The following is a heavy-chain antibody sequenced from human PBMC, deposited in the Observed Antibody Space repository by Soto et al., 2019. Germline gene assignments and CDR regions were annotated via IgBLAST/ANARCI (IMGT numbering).Heavy chain of an antibody. CDR1: GGSISSSSYY. CDR3: ASIPIAVAGPSFDY. D-gene: IGHD6-19*01. V-gene: IGHV4-39*01. Sequence: SETLSLTCTVSGGSISSSSYYWGWIRQPPGKGLEWIGSIYYSGSTYYNPSLKSRVTISVDTSKNQFPLKLSSVTAADTAVYYCASIPIAVAGPSFDYWGQGTLVTVSS. J-gene: IGHJ4*02. CDR2: IYYSGST.